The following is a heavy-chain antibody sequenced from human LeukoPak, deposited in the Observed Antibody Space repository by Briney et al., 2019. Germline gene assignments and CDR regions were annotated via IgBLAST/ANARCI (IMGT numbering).Heavy chain of an antibody. J-gene: IGHJ4*02. V-gene: IGHV3-21*01. CDR1: GFTFSDYS. CDR2: ITSSSSYI. Sequence: TGGSLRLSCAAPGFTFSDYSMNWVRQAPGKGLEWVSSITSSSSYIYYADSVKGRFTISRDNAKNSLYLQMNSLRAEDTAVYYCARGLGSSSRYYFDYWDQGTLVTVSS. D-gene: IGHD6-6*01. CDR3: ARGLGSSSRYYFDY.